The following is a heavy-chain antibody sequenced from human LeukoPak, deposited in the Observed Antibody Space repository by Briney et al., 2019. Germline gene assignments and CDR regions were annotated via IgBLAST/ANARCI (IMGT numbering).Heavy chain of an antibody. CDR2: INPNSGGA. D-gene: IGHD5-18*01. J-gene: IGHJ4*03. Sequence: ASVKVSCKASGYTFTGYYMHWVRQAPGQGLEWMGWINPNSGGANYAQKFQGRVTMTRDTSISTAYMELSRLRSDDTAVYYCAYSYSYGYYFDYWGQGTMVTVSS. CDR1: GYTFTGYY. V-gene: IGHV1-2*02. CDR3: AYSYSYGYYFDY.